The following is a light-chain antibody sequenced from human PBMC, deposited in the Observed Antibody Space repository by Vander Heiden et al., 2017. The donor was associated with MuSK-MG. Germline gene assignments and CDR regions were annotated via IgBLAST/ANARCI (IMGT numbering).Light chain of an antibody. CDR1: QRISKF. CDR2: AAS. Sequence: DIQMTQSPSHRSAPGGDRITITCRARQRISKFLNWYQQKPGKAPKLLIYAASSLQSGVPSKFSGSGSETDFTLTINSLQPEDSATYYLRQRSIAPLTFGGGTKVEIK. CDR3: RQRSIAPLT. J-gene: IGKJ4*01. V-gene: IGKV1-39*01.